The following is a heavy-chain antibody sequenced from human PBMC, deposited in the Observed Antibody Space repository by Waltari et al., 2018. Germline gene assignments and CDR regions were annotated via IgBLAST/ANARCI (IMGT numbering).Heavy chain of an antibody. J-gene: IGHJ4*02. Sequence: QVQLVQSGAEVKKPGASVKISCKASGNTFTGYYMNWGRQAPGQGLAWSGWINPNSCVTNYAHKFQGRVTMTRDTSISTAYMELSRLRSDDTAVYYCARDPGDSGYDNGFDYWGQGTLVTVSS. D-gene: IGHD5-12*01. CDR3: ARDPGDSGYDNGFDY. V-gene: IGHV1-2*07. CDR1: GNTFTGYY. CDR2: INPNSCVT.